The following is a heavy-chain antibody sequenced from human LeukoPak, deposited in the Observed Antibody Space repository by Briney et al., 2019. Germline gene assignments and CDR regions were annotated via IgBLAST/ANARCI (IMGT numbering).Heavy chain of an antibody. D-gene: IGHD3-10*01. CDR1: GFTFSSYA. CDR2: IGGSSGST. Sequence: GSLRLSCAASGFTFSSYAMSWVRQAPGKGLEWVSAIGGSSGSTYYADSVKGRFTVSRDNSKNTLYLQLNSLRAEDTAVYYCAKVRILVGSGSWDYWGQGTLVTVSS. V-gene: IGHV3-23*01. J-gene: IGHJ4*02. CDR3: AKVRILVGSGSWDY.